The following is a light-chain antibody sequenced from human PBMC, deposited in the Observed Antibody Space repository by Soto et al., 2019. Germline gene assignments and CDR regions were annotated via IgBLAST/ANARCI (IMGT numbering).Light chain of an antibody. V-gene: IGKV3-20*01. CDR3: QQYGTSPRT. Sequence: EVMLTQSPGTLSLSPGERATLSCRASQSIFSNYLAWYQQKSGQAPRLLIYGASNRATGIPDRFSGSGSGTDFTLTIMRLEPEDFAVYYCQQYGTSPRTFGQGTKVEFK. CDR1: QSIFSNY. J-gene: IGKJ1*01. CDR2: GAS.